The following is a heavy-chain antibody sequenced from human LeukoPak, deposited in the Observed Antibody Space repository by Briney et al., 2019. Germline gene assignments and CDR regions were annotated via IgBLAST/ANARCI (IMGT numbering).Heavy chain of an antibody. CDR2: IWYDGTNK. CDR3: TRATRITIFGVKYYFDY. J-gene: IGHJ4*02. Sequence: GGSLRLSCAASGFTFSSYGMHWVRQSPGKGLDWVAGIWYDGTNKYYADSVKGRFTISRDNSKNTLYLQMNSLRAEDTAVYCCTRATRITIFGVKYYFDYWGQETLVTVSS. V-gene: IGHV3-33*01. D-gene: IGHD3-3*01. CDR1: GFTFSSYG.